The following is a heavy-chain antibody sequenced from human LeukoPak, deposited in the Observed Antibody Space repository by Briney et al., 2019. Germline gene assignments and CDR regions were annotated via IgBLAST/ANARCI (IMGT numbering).Heavy chain of an antibody. Sequence: SETLSLTCTVSGGSISGYYWSWIRQPPGKGPEWVGYIYYSGSTNYNPSLKSRVTISVDTSKNQFSLKMNSVTAADTAVYYCARLASSGWSHCDYWGQGTLVTVSS. J-gene: IGHJ4*02. CDR2: IYYSGST. V-gene: IGHV4-59*08. CDR1: GGSISGYY. CDR3: ARLASSGWSHCDY. D-gene: IGHD6-19*01.